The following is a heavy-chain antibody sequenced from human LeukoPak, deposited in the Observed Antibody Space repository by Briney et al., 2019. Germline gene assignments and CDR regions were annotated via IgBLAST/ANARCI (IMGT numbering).Heavy chain of an antibody. J-gene: IGHJ5*02. CDR1: GGSISSYY. D-gene: IGHD2-21*02. CDR3: ARAVVVTATPSPWFDP. CDR2: INHSGST. Sequence: SETLSLTCTVSGGSISSYYWSWIRQPPGKGLEWIGEINHSGSTNYNPSLKSRVTISVDTSKNQFSLKLSSVTAADTAVYYCARAVVVTATPSPWFDPWGQGTLVTVSS. V-gene: IGHV4-34*01.